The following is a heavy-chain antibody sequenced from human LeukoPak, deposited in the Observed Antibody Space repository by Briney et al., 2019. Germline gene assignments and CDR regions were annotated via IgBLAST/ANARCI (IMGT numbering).Heavy chain of an antibody. Sequence: SETLSLTCTVSGGSISTSRYYWGWIRQPPGKGLEWIGSIYYTGSTYYNPSLKSRVAMSVDTSKHQFSLRLSSVTAADTAVYYCARHGRDMITFGPKGPYNWFDPWGQGTLVTVSS. CDR1: GGSISTSRYY. CDR2: IYYTGST. V-gene: IGHV4-39*01. D-gene: IGHD3-16*01. CDR3: ARHGRDMITFGPKGPYNWFDP. J-gene: IGHJ5*02.